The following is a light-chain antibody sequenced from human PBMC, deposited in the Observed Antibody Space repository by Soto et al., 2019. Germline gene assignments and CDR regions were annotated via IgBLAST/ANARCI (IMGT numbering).Light chain of an antibody. Sequence: QSVLTQPRSVSGSPGQSVTISCTGTSSDVGGYNYVSWYQQHPGKAPKLMIYDVSKRPSGVPDRFSDSKSGNTASLTISGLQAEDEADYYCCSYAGSYTLGVFGGGTQLTVL. CDR2: DVS. V-gene: IGLV2-11*01. CDR3: CSYAGSYTLGV. J-gene: IGLJ2*01. CDR1: SSDVGGYNY.